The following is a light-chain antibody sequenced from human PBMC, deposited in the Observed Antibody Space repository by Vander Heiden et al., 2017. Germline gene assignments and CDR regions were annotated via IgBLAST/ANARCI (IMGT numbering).Light chain of an antibody. J-gene: IGLJ3*02. Sequence: QSALTQPASVSGSPGQSITISCTGTSSDVGSYNLFSWYQQHPGKAPKLMIYEGSRRPSGVANRFSGSKSGNTASLTTSGLQAEDEADYYCCSYEGSSTSWVFGGGTKLTVL. V-gene: IGLV2-23*01. CDR2: EGS. CDR1: SSDVGSYNL. CDR3: CSYEGSSTSWV.